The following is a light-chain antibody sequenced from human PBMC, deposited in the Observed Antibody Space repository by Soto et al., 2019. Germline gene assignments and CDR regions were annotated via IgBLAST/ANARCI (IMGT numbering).Light chain of an antibody. CDR2: HAS. CDR1: QDIDNY. V-gene: IGKV1-27*01. J-gene: IGKJ3*01. CDR3: QNYYKAAFT. Sequence: DIPMTQFPSSLSASVGDRVTITCRASQDIDNYVAWYQQRPGKVPKLLIYHASTLQPGVPSRFSGSGSGTDCTLTISSLQPEDVATYYCQNYYKAAFTFGPGTRVDIK.